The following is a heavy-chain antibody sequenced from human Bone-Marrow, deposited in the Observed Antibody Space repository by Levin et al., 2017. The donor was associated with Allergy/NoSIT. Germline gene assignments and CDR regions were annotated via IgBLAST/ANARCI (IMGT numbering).Heavy chain of an antibody. D-gene: IGHD4-23*01. J-gene: IGHJ6*02. V-gene: IGHV1-69*06. CDR2: IVPIFGTP. CDR1: ADRFSTYH. Sequence: PGASVKVSCKASADRFSTYHVTWVRQAPGQGLEWMGDIVPIFGTPSYAQKFQGRLSITADTSTATAYMELTSLTSADTAIYYCARDSFDYGGGGGTHAFDVWGQGTTVTVSS. CDR3: ARDSFDYGGGGGTHAFDV.